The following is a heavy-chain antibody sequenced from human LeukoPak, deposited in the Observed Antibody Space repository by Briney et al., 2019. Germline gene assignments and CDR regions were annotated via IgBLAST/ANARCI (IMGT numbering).Heavy chain of an antibody. D-gene: IGHD6-13*01. J-gene: IGHJ6*03. CDR1: GGPFSGYY. Sequence: SETLSLTCAVYGGPFSGYYWSWIRQPPGKGLEWIGEINHSGSTNYNPSLKSRVTISVDTSKNQFSLKLSSVTAADTAVYYCARLGGSSWYVSYYYYYYMDVWGKGTTVTISS. V-gene: IGHV4-34*01. CDR2: INHSGST. CDR3: ARLGGSSWYVSYYYYYYMDV.